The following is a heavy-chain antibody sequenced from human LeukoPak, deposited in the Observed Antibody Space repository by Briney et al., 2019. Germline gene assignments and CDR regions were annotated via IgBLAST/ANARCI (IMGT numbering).Heavy chain of an antibody. D-gene: IGHD5-18*01. CDR3: ARHPFVDTAPRYVDY. V-gene: IGHV4-39*01. CDR2: IYYSGST. J-gene: IGHJ4*02. Sequence: SETLSLTCTVSGGSISSSSYYWGWIRQPPGKGLEWIGSIYYSGSTYYNPSLKSRVAISVDTSKNQFSLILGSVTAADTAVYYCARHPFVDTAPRYVDYWGQGTLVTVSS. CDR1: GGSISSSSYY.